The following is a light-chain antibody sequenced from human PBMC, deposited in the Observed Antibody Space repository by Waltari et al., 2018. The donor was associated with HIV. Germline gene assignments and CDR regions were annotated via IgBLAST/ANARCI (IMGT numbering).Light chain of an antibody. CDR1: SVRSYY. V-gene: IGLV3-19*01. CDR2: GKN. CDR3: NSRDSSGYSYV. J-gene: IGLJ1*01. Sequence: SSELTQDPAVSVALGQTVNITCQGDSVRSYYSSWYQQKPGRAPLLVISGKNNRPSGIPDRFSGSSSVNTASLTITGTQADVEADYYCNSRDSSGYSYVFGSGTKVTF.